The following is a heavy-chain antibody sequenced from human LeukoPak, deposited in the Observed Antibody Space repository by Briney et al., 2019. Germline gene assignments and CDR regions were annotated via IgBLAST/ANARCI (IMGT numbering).Heavy chain of an antibody. Sequence: SETLSLTCTVSGGSISNSTYYWGWIRQPPGKGLEWIGSIYYSGSTYYNPSLKSRVTISVDMSKNQFSLKVNSVTAIDTAVYYCAREVAGTPWIDYWGQGTLVTVSS. V-gene: IGHV4-39*02. CDR1: GGSISNSTYY. CDR2: IYYSGST. D-gene: IGHD6-19*01. CDR3: AREVAGTPWIDY. J-gene: IGHJ4*02.